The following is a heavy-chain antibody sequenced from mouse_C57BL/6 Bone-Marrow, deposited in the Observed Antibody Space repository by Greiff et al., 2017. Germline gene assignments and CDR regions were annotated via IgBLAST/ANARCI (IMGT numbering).Heavy chain of an antibody. J-gene: IGHJ4*01. CDR3: AKTGIVTTGAMDY. D-gene: IGHD2-5*01. CDR1: GFSLTSYG. Sequence: VQLKESGPGLVQPSQSLSITCTVSGFSLTSYGVHWVSQSPGKGLEWLGVIWRGGSTDYNAAFMSRLSITKDNSKSQVFFKMNSLQADDTAIYYCAKTGIVTTGAMDYWGQGTSVTVSS. V-gene: IGHV2-5*01. CDR2: IWRGGST.